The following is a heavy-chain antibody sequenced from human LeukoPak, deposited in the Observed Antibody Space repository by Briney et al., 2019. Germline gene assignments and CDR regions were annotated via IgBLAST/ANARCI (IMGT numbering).Heavy chain of an antibody. CDR2: INHSGST. CDR3: ARSLVHSSSWFDY. V-gene: IGHV4-34*01. J-gene: IGHJ4*02. Sequence: SETLSLTCAVYGGSFSGYYWSWIRQPPGKGLEWIGEINHSGSTNYNPSLKSRVTISVDTSKNQFSLKLSSVTAADTAVYYCARSLVHSSSWFDYWGQGTLVTVSS. D-gene: IGHD6-13*01. CDR1: GGSFSGYY.